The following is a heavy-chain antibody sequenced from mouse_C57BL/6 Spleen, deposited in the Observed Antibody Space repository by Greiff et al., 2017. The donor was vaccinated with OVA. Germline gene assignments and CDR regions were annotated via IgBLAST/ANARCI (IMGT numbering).Heavy chain of an antibody. V-gene: IGHV3-3*01. D-gene: IGHD1-1*01. CDR2: TFYSGIT. Sequence: EVQGVESGPSLVRPSQTLSLTCTVTGFSINSDCYWIWIRQFPGNKLEYIGYTFYSGITYYNPSLESRTYITRDTSKNQFSLKLSSVTTEDTATDYCAGGYYYYAMDYWGQGTSVTVSS. CDR1: GFSINSDCY. CDR3: AGGYYYYAMDY. J-gene: IGHJ4*01.